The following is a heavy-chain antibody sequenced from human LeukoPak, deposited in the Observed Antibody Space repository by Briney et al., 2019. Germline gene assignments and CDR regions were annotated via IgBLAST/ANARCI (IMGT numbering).Heavy chain of an antibody. CDR1: GSTLTELS. J-gene: IGHJ5*02. V-gene: IGHV1-24*01. D-gene: IGHD3-22*01. CDR2: FYPEDGET. CDR3: ATEFGYPQTNWFDP. Sequence: ASVKFSCKVSGSTLTELSMHWVRQAPGKGLGWWGGFYPEDGETIYAQKFQGRVTMTEDTSTDTAYMELSSLRSEDTAVYYCATEFGYPQTNWFDPWGQGTLVTVSS.